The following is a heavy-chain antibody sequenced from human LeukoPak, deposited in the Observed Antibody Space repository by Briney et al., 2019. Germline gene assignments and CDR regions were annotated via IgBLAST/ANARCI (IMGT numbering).Heavy chain of an antibody. D-gene: IGHD3-10*01. J-gene: IGHJ4*02. Sequence: GASVKVSCKTSGYTFTDYNIHWVRQAPGQGLEWMGWISPNSGGTNYAQRFQGMVTMTRDTSISTAYMDLSSLKSDNRATYYCSVWFGELSHWGQGTLVTVSS. CDR2: ISPNSGGT. V-gene: IGHV1-2*02. CDR1: GYTFTDYN. CDR3: SVWFGELSH.